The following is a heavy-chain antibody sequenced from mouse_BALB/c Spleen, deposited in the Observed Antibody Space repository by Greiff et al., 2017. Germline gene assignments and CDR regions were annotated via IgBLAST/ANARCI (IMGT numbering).Heavy chain of an antibody. J-gene: IGHJ2*01. CDR2: ISSGSSTI. V-gene: IGHV5-17*02. CDR3: ARSDYYGSSPYSDY. Sequence: EVQLQESGGGLVQPGGSRKLSCAASGFTFSSFGMHWVRQAPEKGLEWVAYISSGSSTIYYADTVKGRFTISRDNPKNTLFLQMTSLRSEDTAMYYCARSDYYGSSPYSDYWGQGTTLTVSS. D-gene: IGHD1-1*01. CDR1: GFTFSSFG.